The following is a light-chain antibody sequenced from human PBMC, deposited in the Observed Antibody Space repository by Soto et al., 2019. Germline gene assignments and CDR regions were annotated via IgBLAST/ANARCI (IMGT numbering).Light chain of an antibody. V-gene: IGKV3-20*01. Sequence: EIVLTQSPGTLSLSPGERATLSCRASQSVSSSYLAWYQQRPGQAPRLLIYGASSRATGILDRFSGSGSGTDFTLTISGLEPEDFAVYYCQQYGSSPGTFGQGTKVDIK. J-gene: IGKJ1*01. CDR2: GAS. CDR1: QSVSSSY. CDR3: QQYGSSPGT.